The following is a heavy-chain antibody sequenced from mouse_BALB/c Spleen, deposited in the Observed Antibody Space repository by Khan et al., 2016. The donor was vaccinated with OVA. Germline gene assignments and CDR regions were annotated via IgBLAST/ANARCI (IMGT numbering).Heavy chain of an antibody. Sequence: DVQLVESGGGLVKPGGSLKLSCAVSGFTFSNYAMSWVRQTPEKKLEWVATISSGGSYTYYTDSVQGRFTISRDNAKNTRNRQMRRLRSEDTAVYNCASECFTTVVAAPFAYWGQGTLVTVSA. V-gene: IGHV5-9-3*01. J-gene: IGHJ3*01. CDR1: GFTFSNYA. D-gene: IGHD1-1*01. CDR3: ASECFTTVVAAPFAY. CDR2: ISSGGSYT.